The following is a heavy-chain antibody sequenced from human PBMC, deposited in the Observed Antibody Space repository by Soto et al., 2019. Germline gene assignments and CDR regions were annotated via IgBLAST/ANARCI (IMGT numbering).Heavy chain of an antibody. CDR3: ARGSREWSGFGAFDI. CDR1: GFTFDDYG. Sequence: GGSLRLSCAASGFTFDDYGMSWVRQAPGKGLEWVSGINWNGGSTGYADSVKGRFTISRDNAKNSLYLQMNSLRAEDTALYHCARGSREWSGFGAFDIWGQGTLVTVSS. D-gene: IGHD3-3*01. J-gene: IGHJ4*02. CDR2: INWNGGST. V-gene: IGHV3-20*01.